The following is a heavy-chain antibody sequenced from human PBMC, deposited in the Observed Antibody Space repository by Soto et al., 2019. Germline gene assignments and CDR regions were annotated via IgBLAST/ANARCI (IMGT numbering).Heavy chain of an antibody. CDR3: ARGPLSSGCFDS. CDR1: GGSFSGYY. J-gene: IGHJ4*02. V-gene: IGHV4-34*01. Sequence: QVQLQQWGAGLLKPSETLSLTCAVYGGSFSGYYWSWIRQPPGKGLEWIGEINHSGSTNYNPSLKRRVTIPVDTSKNQFSLKLSSVTAADTAVYYCARGPLSSGCFDSWGQGTLVTVSS. D-gene: IGHD6-19*01. CDR2: INHSGST.